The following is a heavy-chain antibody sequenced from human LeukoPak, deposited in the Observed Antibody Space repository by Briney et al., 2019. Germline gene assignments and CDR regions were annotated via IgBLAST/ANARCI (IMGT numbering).Heavy chain of an antibody. Sequence: PGGSLRLSCAASGFTFSSYEMNWVRQAPGKGLEWVSYISSSGSTIYYADSVKGRFTISRDNAKNSLYLQMNSLRAEDTAVFYCAGETRLLIGYWGQGTLVTVSS. CDR2: ISSSGSTI. J-gene: IGHJ4*02. CDR3: AGETRLLIGY. V-gene: IGHV3-48*03. CDR1: GFTFSSYE. D-gene: IGHD3-22*01.